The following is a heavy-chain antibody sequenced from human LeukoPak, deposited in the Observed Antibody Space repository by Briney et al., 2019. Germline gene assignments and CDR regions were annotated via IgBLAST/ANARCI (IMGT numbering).Heavy chain of an antibody. V-gene: IGHV1-8*03. CDR2: MNPNSGNT. Sequence: ASVKVSCKASGYTFTSYDINWVRQATGQGLVWMGWMNPNSGNTGYAQKFQGRVTITRNTSISTAYMELSSLRSEDTAVYYCAREGGQSASGYMDVWGKGTTVTVSS. J-gene: IGHJ6*03. CDR3: AREGGQSASGYMDV. CDR1: GYTFTSYD. D-gene: IGHD6-25*01.